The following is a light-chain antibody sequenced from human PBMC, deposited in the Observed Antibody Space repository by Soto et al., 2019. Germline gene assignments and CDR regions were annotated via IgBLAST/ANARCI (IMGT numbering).Light chain of an antibody. CDR2: GAS. CDR3: QQYGSSRKT. J-gene: IGKJ1*01. V-gene: IGKV3-20*01. Sequence: EIVLTQSPGTLSLSPGERGTLSCRASQSVSNNYLAWYQQKPGQAPRLLIYGASSRATGIPDRFSGSGSGTDFTLTISRLEPEDFAVYYCQQYGSSRKTFGQGTKVEIK. CDR1: QSVSNNY.